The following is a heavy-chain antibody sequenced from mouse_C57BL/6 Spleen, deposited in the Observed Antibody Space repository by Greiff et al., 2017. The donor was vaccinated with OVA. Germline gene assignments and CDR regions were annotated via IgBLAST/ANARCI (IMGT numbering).Heavy chain of an antibody. D-gene: IGHD1-1*01. CDR3: ARMGYYGSSLYYFDY. J-gene: IGHJ2*01. CDR1: GYAFSSYW. CDR2: IYPGDGDT. V-gene: IGHV1-80*01. Sequence: VKLQESGAELVKPGASVKISCKASGYAFSSYWMNWVKQRPGKGLEWIGQIYPGDGDTNYNGKFKGKATLTADKSSSTAYMQLSSLTSEDSAVYFCARMGYYGSSLYYFDYWGQGTTLTVSS.